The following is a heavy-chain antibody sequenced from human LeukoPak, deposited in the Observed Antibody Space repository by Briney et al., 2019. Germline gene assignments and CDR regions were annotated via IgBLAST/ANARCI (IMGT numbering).Heavy chain of an antibody. CDR1: GFTFSSYE. Sequence: GGSLRLSCAAAGFTFSSYEMNWVRQAPGKGLEWVSYISSSGSTIYYADSVKGRFTISRDNAKNSQYLQMNSLRAEDTAVYYCARYCSGGSCYNYYYGMDVWGKGTTVTVSS. J-gene: IGHJ6*04. V-gene: IGHV3-48*03. D-gene: IGHD2-15*01. CDR2: ISSSGSTI. CDR3: ARYCSGGSCYNYYYGMDV.